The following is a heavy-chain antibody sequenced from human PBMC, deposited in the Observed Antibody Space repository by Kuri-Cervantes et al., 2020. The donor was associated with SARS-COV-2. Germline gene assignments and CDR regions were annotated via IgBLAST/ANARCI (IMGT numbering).Heavy chain of an antibody. CDR1: GYPFTNFG. CDR2: ISTYSGDT. V-gene: IGHV1-18*01. CDR3: ARDSATGTRWGDLNGMDV. J-gene: IGHJ6*02. D-gene: IGHD1-7*01. Sequence: AAVNVSCKASGYPFTNFGISWVRQAPGRGLDRMGWISTYSGDTIYPQKIQGRVTMTTDTSTSTAYMDLRGLRSDDRAVYYCARDSATGTRWGDLNGMDVWGQGTTVTVSS.